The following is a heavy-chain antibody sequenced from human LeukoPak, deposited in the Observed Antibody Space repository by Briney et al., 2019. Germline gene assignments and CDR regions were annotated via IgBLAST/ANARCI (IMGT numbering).Heavy chain of an antibody. J-gene: IGHJ6*03. V-gene: IGHV1-69*13. CDR3: ARGGMGIAAAPNNYYHYYMDV. Sequence: SSVKVPCKASGGTFSSYAISWVRQAPGQGLEWMGGIIPIFGTANYAQKFQGRVTITADESTSTAYMELSSLRSEDTAVYYCARGGMGIAAAPNNYYHYYMDVWGKGTTVTVSS. CDR1: GGTFSSYA. D-gene: IGHD6-13*01. CDR2: IIPIFGTA.